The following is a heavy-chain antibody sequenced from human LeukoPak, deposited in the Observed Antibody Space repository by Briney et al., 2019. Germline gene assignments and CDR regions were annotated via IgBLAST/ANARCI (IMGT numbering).Heavy chain of an antibody. CDR1: GFTFSSYG. CDR3: AKDRGNSGSYDDY. V-gene: IGHV3-30*18. CDR2: ISYDGSNK. J-gene: IGHJ4*02. D-gene: IGHD1-26*01. Sequence: GGSLRLSCAASGFTFSSYGMHWVRQAPGKGLEWVAVISYDGSNKYYADSVKGRFTISRDNSKNTLYLQMNSLRAEDTAVYYCAKDRGNSGSYDDYWGQGTLVTVSS.